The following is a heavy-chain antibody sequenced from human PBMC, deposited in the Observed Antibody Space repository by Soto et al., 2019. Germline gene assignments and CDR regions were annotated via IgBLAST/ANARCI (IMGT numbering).Heavy chain of an antibody. Sequence: SETLSLTCTVSGGSISSGGYYWSWIRQHPGKGLEWIGYIYYSGSTYYNPSLKSRVTISVDTSKNQFSLKLSSVTAADTAVYYCARVSYYYDSSSYHMYYFDYWGQGTLVTVSS. V-gene: IGHV4-31*03. D-gene: IGHD3-22*01. J-gene: IGHJ4*02. CDR2: IYYSGST. CDR1: GGSISSGGYY. CDR3: ARVSYYYDSSSYHMYYFDY.